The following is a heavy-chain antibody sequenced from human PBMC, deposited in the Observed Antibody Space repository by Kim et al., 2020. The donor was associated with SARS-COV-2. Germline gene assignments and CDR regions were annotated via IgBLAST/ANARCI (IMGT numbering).Heavy chain of an antibody. V-gene: IGHV1-18*01. J-gene: IGHJ4*02. Sequence: AQKPQGRVTMTTDTSTSTAYMELRSLRSDDTAVYYCARGLIAAAGTGFDYWGQGTLVTVSS. CDR3: ARGLIAAAGTGFDY. D-gene: IGHD6-13*01.